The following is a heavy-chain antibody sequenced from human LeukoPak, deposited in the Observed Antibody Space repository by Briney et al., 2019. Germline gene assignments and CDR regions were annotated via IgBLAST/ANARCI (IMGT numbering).Heavy chain of an antibody. Sequence: SETLSLTCTVSGGSISSSSYYWGWIRQPPGKGLEWIGSIYYSGSTYYNPSLKSRVTISVDTSKNQFSLKLSSVTAADTAVYYCARDPPNAHYDSSGYYPLDDYWGQGTLVTVSS. J-gene: IGHJ4*02. CDR3: ARDPPNAHYDSSGYYPLDDY. CDR1: GGSISSSSYY. D-gene: IGHD3-22*01. V-gene: IGHV4-39*07. CDR2: IYYSGST.